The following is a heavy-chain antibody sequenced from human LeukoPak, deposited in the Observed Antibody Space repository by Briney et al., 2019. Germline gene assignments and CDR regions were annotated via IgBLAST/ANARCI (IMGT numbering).Heavy chain of an antibody. D-gene: IGHD2-15*01. J-gene: IGHJ4*02. CDR2: MNPNSGNT. CDR1: GYTFTSYD. CDR3: ARGQLLRCSGGSCYFDY. Sequence: ASVKVSCKASGYTFTSYDINWVRQATGQGLEWMGWMNPNSGNTGYAQKLQGRVTMTRNTSISTAYMELSSLRSEDTAVYYCARGQLLRCSGGSCYFDYWGQGTLVTDSS. V-gene: IGHV1-8*01.